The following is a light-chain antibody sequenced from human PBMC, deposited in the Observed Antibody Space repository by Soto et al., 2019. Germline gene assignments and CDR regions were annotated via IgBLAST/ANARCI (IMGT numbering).Light chain of an antibody. Sequence: QSVLTQPASVSGSPGQSITISCTGTNSDVGGYNYVSWYQQHPGKAPKLMIYGVSNRPSGVSNRFSGSKSGNTASLTISGLQAEDEADYYCSSYTSSSTPRVSGTGTKVTVL. V-gene: IGLV2-14*01. J-gene: IGLJ1*01. CDR3: SSYTSSSTPRV. CDR2: GVS. CDR1: NSDVGGYNY.